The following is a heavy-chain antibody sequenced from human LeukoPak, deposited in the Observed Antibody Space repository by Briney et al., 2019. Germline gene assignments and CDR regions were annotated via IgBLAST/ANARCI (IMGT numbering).Heavy chain of an antibody. J-gene: IGHJ4*02. V-gene: IGHV3-11*05. Sequence: GGSLRLSCAASGFTVSSNYMSWVRQAPGKGLEWISYINNDRSSYAESVKGRFTISRDSAKNSLHLQMNSLRVEDTAIYYCASDKDWAFDYWGQGALVTVSS. CDR3: ASDKDWAFDY. D-gene: IGHD3-9*01. CDR1: GFTVSSNY. CDR2: INNDRSS.